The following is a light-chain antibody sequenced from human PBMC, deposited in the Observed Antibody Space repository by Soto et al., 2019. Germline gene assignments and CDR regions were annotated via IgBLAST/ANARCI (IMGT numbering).Light chain of an antibody. CDR3: QHYNSYSEA. V-gene: IGKV1D-16*01. CDR1: QGISRW. J-gene: IGKJ1*01. Sequence: DIQMTQSPSSVSASVGDRVTITCRASQGISRWLAWYQQKPGKAHKLLIYAASSLQSGVPSRFSGSGSGTDFTLTIRSLQPDDFATYYCQHYNSYSEAFGQGTKVDIK. CDR2: AAS.